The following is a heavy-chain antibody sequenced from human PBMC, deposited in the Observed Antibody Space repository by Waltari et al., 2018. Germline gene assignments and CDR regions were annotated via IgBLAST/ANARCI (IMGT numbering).Heavy chain of an antibody. J-gene: IGHJ4*02. CDR3: ARHTTFWSGYYPDLFDY. CDR1: GGSIRSSSYY. D-gene: IGHD3-3*01. CDR2: IYYSGST. Sequence: QLQLQESGPGLVKPSETLSLTCTVSGGSIRSSSYYWGWLRQPPGKGLEWIGSIYYSGSTYYNPSLKSRVTISVDTSKNQFSLKLSSVTAADTAVYYCARHTTFWSGYYPDLFDYWGQGTLVTVSS. V-gene: IGHV4-39*01.